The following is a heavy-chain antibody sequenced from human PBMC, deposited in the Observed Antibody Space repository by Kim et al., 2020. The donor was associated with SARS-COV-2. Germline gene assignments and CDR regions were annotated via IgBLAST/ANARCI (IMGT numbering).Heavy chain of an antibody. CDR1: GGTFSSYA. D-gene: IGHD6-13*01. J-gene: IGHJ4*02. CDR3: ARVWGSSSWTFDY. CDR2: IIPIFGTA. V-gene: IGHV1-69*13. Sequence: SVKVSCKASGGTFSSYAISWVRQAPGQGLEWMGGIIPIFGTANYAQKFQGRVTITADESTSTAYMELSSLRSEDTAVYYCARVWGSSSWTFDYWGQGTLVTVSS.